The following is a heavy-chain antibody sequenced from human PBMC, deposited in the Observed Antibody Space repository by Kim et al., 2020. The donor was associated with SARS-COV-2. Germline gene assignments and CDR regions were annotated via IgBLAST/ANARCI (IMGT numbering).Heavy chain of an antibody. Sequence: ASVKVSCKASGFTFSDYGFSWVRQAPGQGLEWMGWISAKNGNTNYAQKYQGRVTMTTATSTTTAYMELRSLRSDDTAVYYCAREYYDSFGYYRNFDYWGQGTLVTVSS. CDR3: AREYYDSFGYYRNFDY. D-gene: IGHD3-22*01. CDR2: ISAKNGNT. V-gene: IGHV1-18*01. CDR1: GFTFSDYG. J-gene: IGHJ4*02.